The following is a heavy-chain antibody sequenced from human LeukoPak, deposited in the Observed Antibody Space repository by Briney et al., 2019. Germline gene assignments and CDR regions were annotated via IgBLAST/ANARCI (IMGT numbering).Heavy chain of an antibody. D-gene: IGHD3/OR15-3a*01. J-gene: IGHJ3*02. CDR3: ARWDWTTPTLGAFDI. CDR2: IYPGDSDT. CDR1: GYSFTSYW. Sequence: GESLKISCKGSGYSFTSYWIGWVRQMPGKGLEWMGIIYPGDSDTRYSPSFQGQVTISADKSISTAYLQWSSLKASDTAMYYCARWDWTTPTLGAFDIWGQGTMVTVSS. V-gene: IGHV5-51*01.